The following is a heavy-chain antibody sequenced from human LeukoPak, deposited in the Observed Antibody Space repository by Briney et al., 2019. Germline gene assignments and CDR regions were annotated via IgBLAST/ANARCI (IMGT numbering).Heavy chain of an antibody. D-gene: IGHD2-15*01. CDR3: ARFPGSAEYRHYYYMDV. V-gene: IGHV4-39*07. Sequence: PSETLSLTCSVSGGSIRSTTYYWGWIRQPPGKGLEWIATISHSGSTYYNPSLKSRVTISLDTSKNQFSLRLSSVTAADTAVYYCARFPGSAEYRHYYYMDVWGKGTTVTVSS. CDR2: ISHSGST. J-gene: IGHJ6*03. CDR1: GGSIRSTTYY.